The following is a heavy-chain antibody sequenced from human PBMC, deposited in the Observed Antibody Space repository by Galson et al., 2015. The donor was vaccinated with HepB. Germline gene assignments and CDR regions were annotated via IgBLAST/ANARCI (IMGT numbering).Heavy chain of an antibody. J-gene: IGHJ4*02. CDR2: ISYDGSNK. V-gene: IGHV3-30*04. D-gene: IGHD5-18*01. Sequence: SLRLSCAVSGFTFSSYAMHWVRQAPGKGLEWVAVISYDGSNKYYADSVKGRFTISRDNSKNTLYLQMNSLRAEDTAVYYCARDRRGYSYGFDYWGQGTLVTVSS. CDR3: ARDRRGYSYGFDY. CDR1: GFTFSSYA.